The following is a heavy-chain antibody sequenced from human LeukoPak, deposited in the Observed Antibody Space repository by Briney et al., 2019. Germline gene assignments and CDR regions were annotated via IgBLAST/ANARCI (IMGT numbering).Heavy chain of an antibody. CDR3: ARYSTYYYYGMDV. CDR2: INPSGGST. J-gene: IGHJ6*02. D-gene: IGHD6-13*01. Sequence: ASVKVSCKASGYTFTSYYMHWVRQAPGQGLEWMGIINPSGGSTSYAQKFQGRVTMTRNTSISTAYMELSSLRSEDTAVYYCARYSTYYYYGMDVWGQGTTVTVSS. CDR1: GYTFTSYY. V-gene: IGHV1-46*01.